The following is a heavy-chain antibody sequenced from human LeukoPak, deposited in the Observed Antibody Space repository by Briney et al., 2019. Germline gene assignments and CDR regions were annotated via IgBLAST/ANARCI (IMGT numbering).Heavy chain of an antibody. CDR1: GGSISSSSYY. CDR3: ARAKYSSSWSPGYFQH. J-gene: IGHJ1*01. D-gene: IGHD6-13*01. CDR2: IYYSGST. Sequence: SETLSLTCTVSGGSISSSSYYWGWIRQPPGKGLEWIGSIYYSGSTYYNPSLKSRVTISVDTSKNQFSLKLSSVTAADTAVYHCARAKYSSSWSPGYFQHWGQGTLVTVSS. V-gene: IGHV4-39*01.